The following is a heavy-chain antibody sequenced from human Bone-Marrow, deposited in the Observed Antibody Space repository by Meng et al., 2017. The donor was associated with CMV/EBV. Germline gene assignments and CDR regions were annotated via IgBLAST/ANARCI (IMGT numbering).Heavy chain of an antibody. J-gene: IGHJ6*02. CDR3: AKSSSRDPYYYYGMDV. CDR1: GFTFSSYA. Sequence: GSLRLSCAASGFTFSSYAMHWVRQAPGKGLEWVAVISYDGSNKYYADSVKGRFTISRDNSKNSLYLQMNSLRAEDTAVYYCAKSSSRDPYYYYGMDVWGQGTTVTVSS. V-gene: IGHV3-30*04. D-gene: IGHD6-6*01. CDR2: ISYDGSNK.